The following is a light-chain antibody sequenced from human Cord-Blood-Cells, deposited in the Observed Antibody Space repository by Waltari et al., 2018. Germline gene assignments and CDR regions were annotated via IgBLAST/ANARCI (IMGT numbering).Light chain of an antibody. V-gene: IGKV3-20*01. CDR1: QSVSSSY. CDR3: QQYGSSLYT. J-gene: IGKJ2*01. Sequence: VLTQSPGTLSLSPGERATLSCRASQSVSSSYLAWYQQKPGQAPRLLIYGASSRATGLPDGFRGSGSGTDFTLTISRLEPEDFAVYYCQQYGSSLYTFGQGTKLEIK. CDR2: GAS.